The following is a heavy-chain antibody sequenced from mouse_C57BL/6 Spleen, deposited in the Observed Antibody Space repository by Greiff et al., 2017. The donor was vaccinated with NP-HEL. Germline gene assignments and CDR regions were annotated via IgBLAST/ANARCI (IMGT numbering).Heavy chain of an antibody. V-gene: IGHV5S21*01. Sequence: EVQLVESGAGLVKPGGSLQLSCAASGFTFSSYAMSWVRQTPEKRLEWVAYISSGGDYIYYADTVQGRFTISRDNARNTLYLQMSSLKAEDTAMYYCTRRRGGAMGYWGQGPSVTVSS. CDR1: GFTFSSYA. CDR2: ISSGGDYI. CDR3: TRRRGGAMGY. J-gene: IGHJ4*01.